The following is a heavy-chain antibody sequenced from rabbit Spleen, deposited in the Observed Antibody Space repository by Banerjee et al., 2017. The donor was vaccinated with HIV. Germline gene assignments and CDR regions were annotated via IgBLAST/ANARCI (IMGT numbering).Heavy chain of an antibody. D-gene: IGHD1-1*01. Sequence: QSLEESGGDLVTPGASLTLTCTASGFTLSDYYICWVRQAPGKGLEWIACIDAGSSGSTYYASWAKGRITISKTSSTTVTLQMTSLTAADTATYFCARDLAAWNSGSYAFNLWGQGTLVTVS. V-gene: IGHV1S40*01. J-gene: IGHJ4*01. CDR1: GFTLSDYY. CDR2: IDAGSSGST. CDR3: ARDLAAWNSGSYAFNL.